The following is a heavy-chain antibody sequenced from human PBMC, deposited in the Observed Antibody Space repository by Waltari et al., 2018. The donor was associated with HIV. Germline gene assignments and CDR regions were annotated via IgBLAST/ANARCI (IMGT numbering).Heavy chain of an antibody. CDR2: IKQDGSEK. Sequence: RLSCAASGFTFSSYWMSWVRQAPGKGLEWVANIKQDGSEKYYVDSMKGRFNISRDNAKNSLYLQINSLRAEDTAVYYCAGRSPARRLNWFDPWGQGTLVIVSS. CDR1: GFTFSSYW. V-gene: IGHV3-7*01. D-gene: IGHD2-8*01. CDR3: AGRSPARRLNWFDP. J-gene: IGHJ5*02.